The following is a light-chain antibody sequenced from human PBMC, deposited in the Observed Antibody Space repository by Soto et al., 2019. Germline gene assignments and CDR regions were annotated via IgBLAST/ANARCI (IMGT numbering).Light chain of an antibody. CDR2: YDD. CDR1: SSNIGKNA. CDR3: AAWDDSLNVVL. Sequence: QPVLTQPPSVSEAPRQRVTISCSGNSSNIGKNAVNWYQHLPGKAPKLLIYYDDLLPSGVSDRFSGSKSGTSASLAISGLQSDDEGDYYRAAWDDSLNVVLFGGGTKLTVL. J-gene: IGLJ3*02. V-gene: IGLV1-36*01.